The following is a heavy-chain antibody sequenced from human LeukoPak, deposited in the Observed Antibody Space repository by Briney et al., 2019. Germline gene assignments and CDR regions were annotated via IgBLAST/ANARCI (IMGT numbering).Heavy chain of an antibody. CDR2: IIPIFGIA. Sequence: GASVKVSCKASGGTFSSYAISWVRQAPGQGLEWMGRIIPIFGIANYAQKFQGRVTITADKSTSTAYMELSSLRSEDTAVYYCARAAPYYYDSSGDYAFDIWGQGTMATVSS. J-gene: IGHJ3*02. V-gene: IGHV1-69*04. D-gene: IGHD3-22*01. CDR3: ARAAPYYYDSSGDYAFDI. CDR1: GGTFSSYA.